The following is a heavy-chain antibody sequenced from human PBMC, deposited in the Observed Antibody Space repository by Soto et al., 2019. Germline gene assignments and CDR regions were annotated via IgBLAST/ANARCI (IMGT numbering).Heavy chain of an antibody. CDR3: ARLGFEVVGSSNYYYGMDV. J-gene: IGHJ6*02. D-gene: IGHD6-6*01. Sequence: ASVKVSCKASGYTFTSYGISWVRQAPGQGLEWMGRISAYNGNTNYAQKLQGRVTMTTDTSTSTAYMELRSLRSDDTAVYYCARLGFEVVGSSNYYYGMDVWGQGTTVTVSS. V-gene: IGHV1-18*01. CDR1: GYTFTSYG. CDR2: ISAYNGNT.